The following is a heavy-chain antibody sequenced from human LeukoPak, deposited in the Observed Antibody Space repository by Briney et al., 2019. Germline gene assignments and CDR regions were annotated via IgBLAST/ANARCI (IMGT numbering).Heavy chain of an antibody. CDR3: AGGSGYVYYGMDV. J-gene: IGHJ6*02. D-gene: IGHD3-22*01. Sequence: GASVKVSCKASGYTFTGYYMHWVRQAPGQGLEWMGRINPNSGGTNYAQKFQGRVTMTRDTSISTAYMELSRLRSDDTAVYYCAGGSGYVYYGMDVWGQGTTVTVSS. V-gene: IGHV1-2*06. CDR2: INPNSGGT. CDR1: GYTFTGYY.